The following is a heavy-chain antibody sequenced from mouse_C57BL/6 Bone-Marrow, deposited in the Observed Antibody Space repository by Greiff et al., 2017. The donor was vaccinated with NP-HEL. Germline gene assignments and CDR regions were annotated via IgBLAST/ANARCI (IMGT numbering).Heavy chain of an antibody. CDR3: ARSLHYYCSSLFAY. CDR1: GFTFTDYY. CDR2: IRNKANGYTT. Sequence: EVKLVESGGGLVQPGGSLSLSCAASGFTFTDYYMSWVRQPPGKALEWLGFIRNKANGYTTEYSASVKGLFTISRDNSQSILYLQMNALRAEDSATYYCARSLHYYCSSLFAYWGQGTLVTVSA. V-gene: IGHV7-3*01. D-gene: IGHD1-1*01. J-gene: IGHJ3*01.